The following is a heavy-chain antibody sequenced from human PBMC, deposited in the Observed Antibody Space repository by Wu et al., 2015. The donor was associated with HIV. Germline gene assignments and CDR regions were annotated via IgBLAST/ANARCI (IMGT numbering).Heavy chain of an antibody. D-gene: IGHD3-10*01. CDR2: MNPNSGNT. CDR1: GYTFTIYD. V-gene: IGHV1-8*01. CDR3: AGGVYASGSYYGGSRYYFDY. J-gene: IGHJ4*02. Sequence: QVQLVQSGAEVKKPGASVKVSCKASGYTFTIYDINWVRQATGQGLEWMGWMNPNSGNTGYGQKFQGRVTMTRNTSISTAYMELNSLTSDDTAMYYCAGGVYASGSYYGGSRYYFDYWGQGSLVTVPS.